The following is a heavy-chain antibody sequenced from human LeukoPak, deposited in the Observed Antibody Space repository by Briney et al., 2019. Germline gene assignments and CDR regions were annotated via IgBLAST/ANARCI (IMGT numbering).Heavy chain of an antibody. CDR3: ARDEYYYDSSGYHNWFDP. CDR2: IYHSGST. D-gene: IGHD3-22*01. Sequence: SETLSLTCTLSGASISSYFWSWIRQPPGKGLEWIGYIYHSGSTYYNPSLKSRVTISVDRSKNQFSLKLSSVNAADTAVYYCARDEYYYDSSGYHNWFDPWGEGTLVTVSS. CDR1: GASISSYF. J-gene: IGHJ5*02. V-gene: IGHV4-30-2*01.